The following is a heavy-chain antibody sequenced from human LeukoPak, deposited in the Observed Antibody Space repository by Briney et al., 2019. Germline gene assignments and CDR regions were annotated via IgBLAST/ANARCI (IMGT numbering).Heavy chain of an antibody. CDR2: IYSSGSI. CDR1: GGSITGYY. V-gene: IGHV4-4*07. CDR3: ARGDNWTGYFGY. J-gene: IGHJ4*02. Sequence: SETLSLTCTDSGGSITGYYWNWVRQPAGKGLEWIGRIYSSGSINYNPSLKSRVTMSVDTSKNRFSLRLNSVTAADTAVYYCARGDNWTGYFGYWGQGTLVTVSS. D-gene: IGHD3/OR15-3a*01.